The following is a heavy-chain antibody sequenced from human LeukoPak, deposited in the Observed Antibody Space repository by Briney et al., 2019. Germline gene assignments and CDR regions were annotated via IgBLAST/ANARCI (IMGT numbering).Heavy chain of an antibody. CDR3: ARENYDSSGYDY. V-gene: IGHV3-53*01. J-gene: IGHJ4*02. CDR1: GFPFSRNY. CDR2: IYSGGST. D-gene: IGHD3-22*01. Sequence: PGGSLRLSCTASGFPFSRNYMSWFPQAPGKGLEWVSFIYSGGSTYYADSVSGRFTISRDNSKNTLYLQMNSLRAEDTAVYYCARENYDSSGYDYWGQGTLVTVSS.